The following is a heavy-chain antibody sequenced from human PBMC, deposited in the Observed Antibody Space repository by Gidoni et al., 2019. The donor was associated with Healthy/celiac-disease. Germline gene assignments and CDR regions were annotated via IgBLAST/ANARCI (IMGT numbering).Heavy chain of an antibody. Sequence: EVQLVEFGGGLVQPGGSLRLSCAASGFTFSSYDMHWVRQATGKGLEWVSAIGTAGDTYYPGSVKGRFTISRENAKNSLYLQMNSLRAGDTAVYYCARGGPIAVAGAFDYWGQGTLVTVSS. D-gene: IGHD6-19*01. CDR1: GFTFSSYD. V-gene: IGHV3-13*01. CDR2: IGTAGDT. CDR3: ARGGPIAVAGAFDY. J-gene: IGHJ4*02.